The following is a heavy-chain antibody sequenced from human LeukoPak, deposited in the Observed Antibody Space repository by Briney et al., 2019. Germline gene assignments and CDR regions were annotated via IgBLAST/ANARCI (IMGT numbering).Heavy chain of an antibody. CDR3: AKGMPGSGWYSGFDAFDI. CDR2: IGGSVIST. V-gene: IGHV3-23*01. J-gene: IGHJ3*02. Sequence: GGSLRLSCAASGFTFSSFAMSWVRQAPGKGLEWVSGIGGSVISTYYAGSVKGRFTISRDNSKNTLYLQMNSLRAEDTAVYYCAKGMPGSGWYSGFDAFDIWGQGTMVTVSS. CDR1: GFTFSSFA. D-gene: IGHD6-19*01.